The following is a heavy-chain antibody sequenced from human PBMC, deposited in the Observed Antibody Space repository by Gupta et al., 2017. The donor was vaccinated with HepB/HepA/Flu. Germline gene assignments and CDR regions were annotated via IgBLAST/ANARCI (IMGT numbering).Heavy chain of an antibody. D-gene: IGHD1-1*01. Sequence: QVQLQESGPGLVKPSQTLSLTCTVSGGAISSGDYYWRWIRQPPGKGLEWIGYIYYSGSTYYNPSRKSRVTISVDTSKNQFSLKLSSVTAAETAVYYCARVSDGYWNDVSWFDPWGQGTLVTVSS. CDR3: ARVSDGYWNDVSWFDP. CDR2: IYYSGST. CDR1: GGAISSGDYY. V-gene: IGHV4-30-4*01. J-gene: IGHJ5*02.